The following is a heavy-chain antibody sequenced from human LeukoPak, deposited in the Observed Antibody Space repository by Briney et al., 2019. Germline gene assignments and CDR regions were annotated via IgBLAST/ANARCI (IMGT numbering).Heavy chain of an antibody. CDR1: GFTFSSYA. CDR2: ISASGGST. Sequence: GPSLRLSCAASGFTFSSYAMSWVRQAPGKGLEWVSTISASGGSTYYADSVKGRFTISRDNSKNTLYLQMNSLRAEDTAVYYCAKGPYSAFDIWGQGTMVTVSS. CDR3: AKGPYSAFDI. J-gene: IGHJ3*02. D-gene: IGHD2-15*01. V-gene: IGHV3-23*01.